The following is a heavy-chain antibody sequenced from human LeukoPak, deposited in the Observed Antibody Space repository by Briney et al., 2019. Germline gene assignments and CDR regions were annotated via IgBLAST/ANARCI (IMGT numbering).Heavy chain of an antibody. CDR3: AKTTYYDILTSYQRTFYFDY. CDR2: IRYDGADK. J-gene: IGHJ4*02. CDR1: GFTFRTFG. Sequence: GGSLRLSCAASGFTFRTFGMHWVRQAPGKGLEWVAFIRYDGADKFYADSVKGRFTISRDNSKNTAYLQMNSLRAEDTAVYYCAKTTYYDILTSYQRTFYFDYWGQGTLVTVSS. V-gene: IGHV3-30*02. D-gene: IGHD3-9*01.